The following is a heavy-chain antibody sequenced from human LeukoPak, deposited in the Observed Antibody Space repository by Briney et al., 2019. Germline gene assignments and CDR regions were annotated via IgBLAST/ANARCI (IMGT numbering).Heavy chain of an antibody. CDR2: INHSGST. V-gene: IGHV4-34*01. Sequence: SETLSLTCAVYGGSFSGYYWSWIRQPPGKGLEWIGEINHSGSTNYNPSLKSRVTISVDTSKNQFSLKLSSVTAADTAVYYCARAPYDSSGYGDYWGQGTLVTVSS. CDR3: ARAPYDSSGYGDY. J-gene: IGHJ4*02. D-gene: IGHD3-22*01. CDR1: GGSFSGYY.